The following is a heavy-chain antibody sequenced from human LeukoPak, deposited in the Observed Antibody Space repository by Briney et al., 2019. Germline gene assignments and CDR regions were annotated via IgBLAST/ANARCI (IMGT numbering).Heavy chain of an antibody. J-gene: IGHJ4*02. V-gene: IGHV3-9*01. Sequence: PGGSLRLSCTASGFTFDVFAMHCARHVPGKGLEWVSGITGNSGPLHYADSVKGRFTISRDNTKKSPYLQISSLIPEETALYYCGKDIVGTMLRGVIRSWGQGTLVTVSS. CDR2: ITGNSGPL. D-gene: IGHD3-10*01. CDR1: GFTFDVFA. CDR3: GKDIVGTMLRGVIRS.